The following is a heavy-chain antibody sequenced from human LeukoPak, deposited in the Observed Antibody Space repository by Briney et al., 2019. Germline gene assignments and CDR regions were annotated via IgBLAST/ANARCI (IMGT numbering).Heavy chain of an antibody. CDR2: IHYSGST. D-gene: IGHD2/OR15-2a*01. Sequence: SETLSLTCTVSGGSISYSSYYWGWLRQPPGKGLEWIGSIHYSGSTYYNPSLKSRVTLSVDTSKNQSSLKLTSVPAADTAVYYCAREGAWEYYWYYFDYWGQGTLVTVSS. CDR1: GGSISYSSYY. CDR3: AREGAWEYYWYYFDY. V-gene: IGHV4-39*02. J-gene: IGHJ4*02.